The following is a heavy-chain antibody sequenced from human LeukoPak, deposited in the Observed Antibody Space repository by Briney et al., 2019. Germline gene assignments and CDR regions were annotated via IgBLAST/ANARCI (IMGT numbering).Heavy chain of an antibody. V-gene: IGHV3-21*01. Sequence: GGSLRLSCAASGFTFSSYSMNWVRQAPGKGLEWVSSISSSSNYIYYADSVKGRFTISRDNAKNSLYLQMNSLRAEDTAVYYCARVGIAAAQYYYGMDVWGQGTTVTVSS. J-gene: IGHJ6*02. CDR3: ARVGIAAAQYYYGMDV. CDR1: GFTFSSYS. D-gene: IGHD6-13*01. CDR2: ISSSSNYI.